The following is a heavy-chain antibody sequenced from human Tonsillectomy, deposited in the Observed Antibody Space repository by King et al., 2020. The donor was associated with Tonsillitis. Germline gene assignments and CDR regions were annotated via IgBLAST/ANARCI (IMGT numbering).Heavy chain of an antibody. Sequence: QLVQSGAEVKKPGESLKISCKGSGYSFTSYWIGWVRQRPGKGLEWRGISYPGDSDTRYSPFFQGQVTFSADKSISTAYLQWSSLKASDTAMYYCARPAGYCSSTSAGCYFEYWGQGTLVTVSS. V-gene: IGHV5-51*01. D-gene: IGHD2-2*01. CDR1: GYSFTSYW. CDR3: ARPAGYCSSTSAGCYFEY. CDR2: SYPGDSDT. J-gene: IGHJ4*02.